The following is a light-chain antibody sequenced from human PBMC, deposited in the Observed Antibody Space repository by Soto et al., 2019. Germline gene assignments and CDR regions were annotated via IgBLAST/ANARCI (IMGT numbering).Light chain of an antibody. Sequence: EIVLTQSPGTLSLSPGERATLSCRASQSVTSSSLAWYQQKPGQAPRLLIYGASNRATGIPDRFSGSGSGTDFTLTISRLEPEDFAVYYCQQYGSSRTFGLGTKV. V-gene: IGKV3-20*01. CDR3: QQYGSSRT. CDR2: GAS. CDR1: QSVTSSS. J-gene: IGKJ1*01.